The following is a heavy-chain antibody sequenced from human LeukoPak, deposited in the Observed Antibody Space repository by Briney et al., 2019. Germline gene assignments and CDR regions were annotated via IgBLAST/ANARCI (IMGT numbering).Heavy chain of an antibody. D-gene: IGHD3-3*01. CDR1: GYSFNSQH. CDR3: ARDGGPIIRFLEWSSSNWFDP. CDR2: IIPIFGTA. V-gene: IGHV1-69*13. Sequence: ASVKVSCKTSGYSFNSQHVHWVRQAPGQGLEWMGGIIPIFGTANYAQKFQGRVTITADESTSTAYMELSSLRSEDTAVYYCARDGGPIIRFLEWSSSNWFDPWGQGTLVTVSS. J-gene: IGHJ5*02.